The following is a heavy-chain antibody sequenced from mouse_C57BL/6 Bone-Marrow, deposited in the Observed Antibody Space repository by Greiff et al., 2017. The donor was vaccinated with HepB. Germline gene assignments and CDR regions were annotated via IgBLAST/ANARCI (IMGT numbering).Heavy chain of an antibody. Sequence: VQLQESGSELRSPGSSVKLSCKDFDSEVFPIAYMSWVRQKPGHRFEWIGGILPSIGRTIYGEKFEDKATLDADTLSNTAYLELNSLTSEDSAIYYCASSLTYYYAMDYWGQGTSVTVSS. CDR2: ILPSIGRT. J-gene: IGHJ4*01. D-gene: IGHD1-3*01. V-gene: IGHV15-2*01. CDR3: ASSLTYYYAMDY. CDR1: DSEVFPIAY.